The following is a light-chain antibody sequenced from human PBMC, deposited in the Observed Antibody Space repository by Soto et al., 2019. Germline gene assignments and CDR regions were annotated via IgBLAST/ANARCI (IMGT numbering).Light chain of an antibody. J-gene: IGLJ1*01. CDR1: SSNIGAGYD. CDR2: GYN. Sequence: QSVLTQPPSVSGAPGQRVTISCTGSSSNIGAGYDVHWYQLLPGTAPKLLIYGYNNRPSGVPDRFSGSKSGTSASLAITGLQAEDEADYYCQSYDSSLSVYVFGTGTKVTVL. V-gene: IGLV1-40*01. CDR3: QSYDSSLSVYV.